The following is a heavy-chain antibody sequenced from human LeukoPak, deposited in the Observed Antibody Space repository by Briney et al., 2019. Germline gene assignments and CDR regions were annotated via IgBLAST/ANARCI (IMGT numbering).Heavy chain of an antibody. J-gene: IGHJ4*02. CDR2: IYDNGYA. D-gene: IGHD1-26*01. CDR1: GGSISNYY. V-gene: IGHV4-59*12. CDR3: ARRAWSQWVFDF. Sequence: PSEILSLTCAVSGGSISNYYWSWIRQAPGKGLEIIGAIYDNGYANYNPSLKSRVTISVDTSKNQFSLTVSSVTAADTAVYHCARRAWSQWVFDFWGQGTQVTVSS.